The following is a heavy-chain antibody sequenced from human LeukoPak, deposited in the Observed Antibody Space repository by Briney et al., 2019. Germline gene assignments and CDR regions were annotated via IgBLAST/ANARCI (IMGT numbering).Heavy chain of an antibody. CDR3: ARDYTGGWNDF. D-gene: IGHD7-27*01. J-gene: IGHJ4*02. CDR1: GFTFSSYW. Sequence: GGSLRLSCAASGFTFSSYWMSWVRQAPGKGLECVAKIKEDGSEKHYVDSVRGRFTISRDNARNSLYLQMNNLRADDTAVYYCARDYTGGWNDFWGQGTLVTVSS. CDR2: IKEDGSEK. V-gene: IGHV3-7*01.